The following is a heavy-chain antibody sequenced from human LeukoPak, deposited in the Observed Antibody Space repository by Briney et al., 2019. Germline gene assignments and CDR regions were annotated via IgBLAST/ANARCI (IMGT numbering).Heavy chain of an antibody. CDR3: ARQTFGLHYDYVWGSYRSTRFDY. V-gene: IGHV4-59*08. CDR2: IYYSGST. J-gene: IGHJ4*02. CDR1: GGSISSYY. D-gene: IGHD3-16*02. Sequence: SETLSLTCTVSGGSISSYYWSWIRQPPGKGLEWIGYIYYSGSTNYNPSLKSRVTISVDTSKNQFSLKLSSVTAADTAVYYCARQTFGLHYDYVWGSYRSTRFDYWGQGTLVTVSS.